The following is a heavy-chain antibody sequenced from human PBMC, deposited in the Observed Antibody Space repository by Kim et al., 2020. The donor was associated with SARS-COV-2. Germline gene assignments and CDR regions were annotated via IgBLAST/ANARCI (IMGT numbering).Heavy chain of an antibody. D-gene: IGHD3-16*02. V-gene: IGHV3-53*01. CDR2: IYSGGST. CDR1: GFTVSSNY. Sequence: GGSLRLSCAASGFTVSSNYMSWVRQAPGKGLEWVSVIYSGGSTYYADSVKGRFTISRDNSKNTLYLQMNSLRAEDTAVYYCARDRGDYVWGSYRYPDAFDIWGQGTMVTVSS. CDR3: ARDRGDYVWGSYRYPDAFDI. J-gene: IGHJ3*02.